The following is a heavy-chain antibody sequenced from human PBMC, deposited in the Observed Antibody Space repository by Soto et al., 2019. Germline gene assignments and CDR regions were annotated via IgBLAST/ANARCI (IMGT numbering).Heavy chain of an antibody. Sequence: QVQLQESGPGLVRPSETLSLTCTVSGASVSGGTYYWTWIRQPPGKGLEWIGYMYSTGSTNYNPSLTSRVTISQGTSKTKFSLKLSSVTAADTAIYYCARGFWRGYYAYWGQGTLVTVSS. D-gene: IGHD3-3*01. CDR2: MYSTGST. V-gene: IGHV4-61*01. J-gene: IGHJ4*02. CDR1: GASVSGGTYY. CDR3: ARGFWRGYYAY.